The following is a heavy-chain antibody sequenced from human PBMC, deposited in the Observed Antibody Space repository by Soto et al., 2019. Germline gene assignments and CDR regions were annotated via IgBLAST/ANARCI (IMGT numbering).Heavy chain of an antibody. CDR1: GFTFNTYS. Sequence: QVQLEESGGGVVQPGRSLRLSCEASGFTFNTYSMHWVRQPPGKGLEWLAAIWYDGTQKYYADSVKGRLFISRDNSKKTLYLEMNSLRAEDTAVYYCARAGGTTVTGLWHFDSWGQGTLVTVSS. D-gene: IGHD4-17*01. CDR3: ARAGGTTVTGLWHFDS. CDR2: IWYDGTQK. J-gene: IGHJ4*02. V-gene: IGHV3-33*01.